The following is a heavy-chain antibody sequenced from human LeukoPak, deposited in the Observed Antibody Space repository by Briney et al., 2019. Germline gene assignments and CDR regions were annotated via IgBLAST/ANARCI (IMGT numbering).Heavy chain of an antibody. J-gene: IGHJ6*04. CDR1: GYSISSDYY. D-gene: IGHD2-21*01. V-gene: IGHV4-38-2*02. Sequence: SETLSLTCAVSGYSISSDYYWGWIRQPPGKGLEWIGSIYHSRSTYYNPFLKSRVTISVDTSKNQFSLKLSSVTAADTAVYYCARDRALFIPLDVWGKGTTVTVSS. CDR2: IYHSRST. CDR3: ARDRALFIPLDV.